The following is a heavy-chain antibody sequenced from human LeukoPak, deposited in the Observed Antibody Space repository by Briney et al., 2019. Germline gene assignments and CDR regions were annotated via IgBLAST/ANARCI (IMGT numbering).Heavy chain of an antibody. CDR1: GGSFSGYY. J-gene: IGHJ4*02. V-gene: IGHV4-34*01. D-gene: IGHD3-22*01. CDR2: INHSGST. CDR3: ARGPYYYDSSGYYPN. Sequence: SETLSLTCAVYGGSFSGYYWSWIRQPPGEGLEWIGEINHSGSTNYNPSLKSRVTISVDTSKNQFSLKLSSVTAADTAVYYCARGPYYYDSSGYYPNWGQGTLVTVSS.